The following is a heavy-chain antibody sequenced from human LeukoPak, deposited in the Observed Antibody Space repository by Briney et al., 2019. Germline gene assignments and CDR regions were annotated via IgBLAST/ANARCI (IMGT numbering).Heavy chain of an antibody. J-gene: IGHJ5*02. CDR1: GGSFSGYY. V-gene: IGHV4-34*01. CDR3: AKGAGGFSYYNWFDP. CDR2: IYYSGTT. D-gene: IGHD5-18*01. Sequence: SPETLSLTCAVYGGSFSGYYWGWIRQPPGKGLEWIGSIYYSGTTHYSPSLESRVTISVDTSKNQFSLKLASVTAADTAIYYCAKGAGGFSYYNWFDPWGQGTLVTVSS.